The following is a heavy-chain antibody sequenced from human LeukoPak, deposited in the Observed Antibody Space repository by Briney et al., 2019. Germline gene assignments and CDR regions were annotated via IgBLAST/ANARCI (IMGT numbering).Heavy chain of an antibody. D-gene: IGHD1-26*01. CDR2: IYTSGST. J-gene: IGHJ3*02. CDR3: ASSGWEPPGEDAFDI. CDR1: GGSISSDY. Sequence: SETLSLTCTAAGGSISSDYWSWVRQPAGKGREWVGRIYTSGSTNYNPSLKSRVTMSVDTSKNQFSLKLSAVTAADTAVYYCASSGWEPPGEDAFDIWGQGTMVTVSS. V-gene: IGHV4-4*07.